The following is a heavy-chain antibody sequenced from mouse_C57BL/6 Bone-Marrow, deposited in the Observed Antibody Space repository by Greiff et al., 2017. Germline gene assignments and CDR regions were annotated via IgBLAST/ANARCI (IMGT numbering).Heavy chain of an antibody. D-gene: IGHD1-1*01. J-gene: IGHJ1*03. CDR1: GFNIKDDY. CDR3: TTVHYYGSSHWYFDV. Sequence: VQLKESGAELVRPGASVKLSCTASGFNIKDDYMHWVKQRPEQGLEWIGWIDPENGDTEYASKFQGKATITADTSSTTAYLQLSSLTSEDTAVYYCTTVHYYGSSHWYFDVWGTGTTVTVSS. V-gene: IGHV14-4*01. CDR2: IDPENGDT.